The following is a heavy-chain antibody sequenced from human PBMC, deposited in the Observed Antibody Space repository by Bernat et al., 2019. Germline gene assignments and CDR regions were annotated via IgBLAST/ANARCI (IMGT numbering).Heavy chain of an antibody. J-gene: IGHJ4*02. CDR2: IPGSGDST. CDR1: GFTFDIYA. CDR3: AKDHYDWGSSFDS. Sequence: EVQLLESGGGLVQPGGSLRLSCAASGFTFDIYAMSWVRQAPGRGLEWVSAIPGSGDSTHYADSVKGRFTISRDNSKNTLYLQMNSLRAEDTAVYYCAKDHYDWGSSFDSWGQGTLVTVSS. D-gene: IGHD3-16*01. V-gene: IGHV3-23*01.